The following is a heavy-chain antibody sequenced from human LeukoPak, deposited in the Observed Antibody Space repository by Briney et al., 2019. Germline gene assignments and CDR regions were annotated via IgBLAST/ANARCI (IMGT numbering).Heavy chain of an antibody. Sequence: GESLKISCKGSGYSFTYWIGWVRQMPGKGLEWMGIIYSGDSHTKYSPSFQGWVTISADKSISTAYLQWSSLEASDTAMYYCASARHGDYVWDYWGQGTLVTVSS. D-gene: IGHD4-17*01. CDR3: ASARHGDYVWDY. V-gene: IGHV5-51*01. CDR2: IYSGDSHT. CDR1: GYSFTYW. J-gene: IGHJ4*02.